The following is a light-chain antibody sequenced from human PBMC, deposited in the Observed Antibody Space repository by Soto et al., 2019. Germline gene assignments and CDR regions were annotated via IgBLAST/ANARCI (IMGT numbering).Light chain of an antibody. J-gene: IGLJ2*01. Sequence: QSVLTQPPSVSAAPGQTVTISCSGITPNIGSNYVSWYRQLPGTAPELLIYDNDKRPSGIPDRFSGSKVGTSATLGITGLQTGDEADYYCGTWDSSLSIVIFGGGTKVTVL. V-gene: IGLV1-51*01. CDR1: TPNIGSNY. CDR2: DND. CDR3: GTWDSSLSIVI.